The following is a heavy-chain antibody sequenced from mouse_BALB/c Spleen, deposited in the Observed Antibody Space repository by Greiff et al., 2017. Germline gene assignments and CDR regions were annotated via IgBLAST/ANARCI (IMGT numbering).Heavy chain of an antibody. J-gene: IGHJ2*01. CDR3: ASTWTYYFDY. CDR2: ISYDGSN. CDR1: GYSITSGYY. Sequence: EVKLQESGPGLVKPSQSLSLTCSVTGYSITSGYYWNWIRQFPGNKLEWMGYISYDGSNNYNPSLKNRISITRDTSKNQFFLKLNSVTTEDTATYYCASTWTYYFDYWGQGTTLTVSS. D-gene: IGHD4-1*02. V-gene: IGHV3-6*02.